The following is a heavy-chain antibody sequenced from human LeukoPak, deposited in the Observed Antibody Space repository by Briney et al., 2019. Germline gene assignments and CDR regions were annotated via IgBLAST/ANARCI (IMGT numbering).Heavy chain of an antibody. CDR2: ISAYNGNT. J-gene: IGHJ6*02. CDR3: ARELRFLEWLILGYGMDI. D-gene: IGHD3-3*01. V-gene: IGHV1-18*01. Sequence: ASVKVSCKASGYTFTSYGISWVRRAPGQGLEWMGWISAYNGNTNYAQKLQGRVTMTTDTSTSTAYMELRSLRSDDTAVYHCARELRFLEWLILGYGMDIWGQGTTATVSS. CDR1: GYTFTSYG.